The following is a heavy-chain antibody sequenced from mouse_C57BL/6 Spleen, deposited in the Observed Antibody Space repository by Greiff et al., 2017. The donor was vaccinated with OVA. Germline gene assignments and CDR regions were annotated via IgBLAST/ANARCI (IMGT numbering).Heavy chain of an antibody. CDR3: ARGDYDFYYAMDY. J-gene: IGHJ4*01. Sequence: QVQLQQSGPELVKPGASVKISCKASGYAFSSSWMNWVKQRPGKGLEWIGRIYPGDGDTNYNGKFKGKATLTADKSSSTAYMQLRSLTSEDSAVYFCARGDYDFYYAMDYWGQGTSVTVSS. CDR2: IYPGDGDT. V-gene: IGHV1-82*01. CDR1: GYAFSSSW. D-gene: IGHD2-4*01.